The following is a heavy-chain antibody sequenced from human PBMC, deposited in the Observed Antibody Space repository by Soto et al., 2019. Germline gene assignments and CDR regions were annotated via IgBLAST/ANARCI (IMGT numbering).Heavy chain of an antibody. Sequence: SDTLSLTCAASGFSFSSYYLSWVRQPPGKGLEWIGDIYYSGSTNYNPALKMGVTISVDTPKTQFSLKLSSVTAADTAVYYCARVGNYDILTGYTGAFDYWGQGTLVTVSS. CDR1: GFSFSSYY. D-gene: IGHD3-9*01. J-gene: IGHJ4*02. V-gene: IGHV4-59*01. CDR2: IYYSGST. CDR3: ARVGNYDILTGYTGAFDY.